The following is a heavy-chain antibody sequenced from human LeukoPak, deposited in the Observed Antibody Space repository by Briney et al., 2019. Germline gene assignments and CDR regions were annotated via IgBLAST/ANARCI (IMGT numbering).Heavy chain of an antibody. CDR1: GYTFTSYG. CDR3: ARYSYANRDFDY. J-gene: IGHJ4*02. CDR2: INPNSGGT. V-gene: IGHV1-2*06. Sequence: ASVKVSCKASGYTFTSYGISWVRQAPGQGLEWMGRINPNSGGTNYAQKFQGRVTMTRDTSISTAYMELSRLRSDDTAVYYCARYSYANRDFDYWGQGTLVTVSS. D-gene: IGHD5-18*01.